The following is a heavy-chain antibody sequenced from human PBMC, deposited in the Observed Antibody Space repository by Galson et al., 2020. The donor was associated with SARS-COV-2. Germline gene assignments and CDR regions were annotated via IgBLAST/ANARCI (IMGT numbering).Heavy chain of an antibody. V-gene: IGHV3-21*01. CDR3: ARGPYYDFWGGSNAPVNWFDP. J-gene: IGHJ5*02. CDR1: GFTFSSYS. Sequence: GGSLRLSCAASGFTFSSYSMNWVRQAPGKGLEWVSSISSSSSYIYYADSVKGRFTISRDNAKNSLYLQMNSLRAEDTAVYYCARGPYYDFWGGSNAPVNWFDPWGQGTLVTVSS. D-gene: IGHD3-3*01. CDR2: ISSSSSYI.